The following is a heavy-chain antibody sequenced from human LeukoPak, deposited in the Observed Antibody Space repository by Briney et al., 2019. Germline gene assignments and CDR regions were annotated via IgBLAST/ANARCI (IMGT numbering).Heavy chain of an antibody. CDR2: IDPSDSHT. Sequence: HGESLKISCTGSGYTFANYWINWVRQMPGKGLEWMGRIDPSDSHTDYSPSFQGHVTISVDRSFTTAYLQWSSLKASDTAIYYCARQPWSTSGWPGTYYYLDLWGRGTLVTVSS. V-gene: IGHV5-10-1*01. J-gene: IGHJ2*01. D-gene: IGHD6-19*01. CDR3: ARQPWSTSGWPGTYYYLDL. CDR1: GYTFANYW.